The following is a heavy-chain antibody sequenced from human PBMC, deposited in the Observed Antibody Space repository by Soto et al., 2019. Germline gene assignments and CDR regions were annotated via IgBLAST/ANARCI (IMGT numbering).Heavy chain of an antibody. J-gene: IGHJ6*02. V-gene: IGHV4-34*01. CDR1: GGSFSGYY. CDR2: INHSGST. D-gene: IGHD3-10*01. Sequence: PWETLSLTCAVYGGSFSGYYWSWIRQPPGKGLEWIGEINHSGSTNYNPSLKSRVTISVDTSKNQFSLKLSSVTAADTAVYYCAREQRYYYGSGSRMDVWGQGTTVTVSS. CDR3: AREQRYYYGSGSRMDV.